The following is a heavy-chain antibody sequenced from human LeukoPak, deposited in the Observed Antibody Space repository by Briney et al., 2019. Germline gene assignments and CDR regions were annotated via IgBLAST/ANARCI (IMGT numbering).Heavy chain of an antibody. Sequence: GGSLRPSCAVSGFTFRSYWMNWVRQAPGKGLRWWASIRQDGGEKSYVDSVKGRFTISRDNTKNSLYLQMSRLRAEDTAVYYCARDGTAAGLYFDLWGQGTLVTVSS. D-gene: IGHD6-13*01. CDR1: GFTFRSYW. V-gene: IGHV3-7*01. CDR2: IRQDGGEK. J-gene: IGHJ4*01. CDR3: ARDGTAAGLYFDL.